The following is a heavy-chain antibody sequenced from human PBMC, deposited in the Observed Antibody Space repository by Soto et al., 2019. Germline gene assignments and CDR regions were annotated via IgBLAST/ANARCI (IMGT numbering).Heavy chain of an antibody. CDR2: IWYDGSNK. CDR1: GFTFSSYG. V-gene: IGHV3-33*01. D-gene: IGHD2-2*01. J-gene: IGHJ6*02. Sequence: GESLKISCAASGFTFSSYGMHWVRQAPGKGLEWVAVIWYDGSNKYYADSVKGRFTISRDNSKNTLYLQMNSLRAEDTAVYYCARDDCSSTSCYYLYYYYYGMDVWGQGTTVTVSS. CDR3: ARDDCSSTSCYYLYYYYYGMDV.